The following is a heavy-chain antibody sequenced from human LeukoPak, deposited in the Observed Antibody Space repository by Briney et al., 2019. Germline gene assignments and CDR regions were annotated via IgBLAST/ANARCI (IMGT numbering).Heavy chain of an antibody. V-gene: IGHV4-59*01. CDR3: ARGALKDIDHAFDI. Sequence: SETLSPTCTVSGGSISRYYWSWVRQPPGQGLGGIGCIYYSGSTNYNPSLQSRVTISVDTSKNQFSLKLSSVTAADTAVYYCARGALKDIDHAFDIWGQGTMVTVSS. J-gene: IGHJ3*02. CDR2: IYYSGST. CDR1: GGSISRYY. D-gene: IGHD2-15*01.